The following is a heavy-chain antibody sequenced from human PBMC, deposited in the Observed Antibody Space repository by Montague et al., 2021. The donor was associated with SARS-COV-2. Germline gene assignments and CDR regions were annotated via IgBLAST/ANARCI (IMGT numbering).Heavy chain of an antibody. CDR3: AKDLRPYDPSGYYYVGTYYYYFYGRGL. D-gene: IGHD3-22*01. J-gene: IGHJ6*04. Sequence: SLRLSCAASGFPFSVYGMHWVRRAPGKGLEWVAVMIYDGSIQYYTDSVKGRFTISRDNSKNTLFLQMNSLRPEDTAVYYCAKDLRPYDPSGYYYVGTYYYYFYGRGLGGRGTTVTVSS. CDR1: GFPFSVYG. CDR2: MIYDGSIQ. V-gene: IGHV3-30*18.